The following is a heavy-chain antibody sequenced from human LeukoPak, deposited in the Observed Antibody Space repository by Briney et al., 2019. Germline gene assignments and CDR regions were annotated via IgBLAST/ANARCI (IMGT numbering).Heavy chain of an antibody. D-gene: IGHD3-22*01. CDR3: ARIQAYYYDSSGYGASN. CDR1: GFTVSSNY. J-gene: IGHJ4*02. CDR2: IYSGGST. Sequence: PGGSLRLSCAASGFTVSSNYMSWVRQAPGKGLEWVSVIYSGGSTYCADSVKGRFTISRDNSKNTLYLQMNSLRAEDTAVYYCARIQAYYYDSSGYGASNWGQGTLVTVSS. V-gene: IGHV3-66*01.